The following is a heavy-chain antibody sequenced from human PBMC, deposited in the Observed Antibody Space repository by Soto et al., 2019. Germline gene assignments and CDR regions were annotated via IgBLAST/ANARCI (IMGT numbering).Heavy chain of an antibody. V-gene: IGHV1-69*01. Sequence: QVQLVQSGAEVKKPGSSVKVSCNTSGGTFNSFAISWVRQAPGQGLEWMGGAIPNFETTYYAQKFQGRLTIAADESTATAYMELSSLRSEDTAVYYCARDQGLYVHTGMVIDYYGMDVWGQGTTVTVSS. CDR1: GGTFNSFA. D-gene: IGHD5-18*01. CDR3: ARDQGLYVHTGMVIDYYGMDV. CDR2: AIPNFETT. J-gene: IGHJ6*02.